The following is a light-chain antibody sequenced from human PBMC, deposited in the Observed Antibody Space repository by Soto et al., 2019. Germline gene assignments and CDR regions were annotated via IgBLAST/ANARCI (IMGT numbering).Light chain of an antibody. CDR2: GAS. Sequence: EIELTQSPATVSVSPGESATLSCRASQSISRSDLAWYQHRPGQSPRLLIYGASSRATGIPDRFSGSGSGTDFTLTISSLEPEDSAVYYCQQRHMWPITFGQGTRLEIK. CDR1: QSISRSD. J-gene: IGKJ5*01. CDR3: QQRHMWPIT. V-gene: IGKV3D-20*02.